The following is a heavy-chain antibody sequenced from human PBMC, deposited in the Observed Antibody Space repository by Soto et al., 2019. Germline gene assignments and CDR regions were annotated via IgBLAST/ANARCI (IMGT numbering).Heavy chain of an antibody. Sequence: LRLSCVGSGFTFGSHAMNWVRQAPGKGLERVSVIAFDGSNKYYADSVRGRFTISRDNSKNSLFLQMDSLRPDDSAIYYCARSYGPFYDSSYYGLARNYFDYWGQGTPVTVSS. CDR1: GFTFGSHA. J-gene: IGHJ4*02. V-gene: IGHV3-30*04. CDR2: IAFDGSNK. CDR3: ARSYGPFYDSSYYGLARNYFDY. D-gene: IGHD3-22*01.